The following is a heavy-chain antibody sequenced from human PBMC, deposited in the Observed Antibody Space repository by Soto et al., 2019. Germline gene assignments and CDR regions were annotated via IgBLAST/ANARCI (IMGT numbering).Heavy chain of an antibody. Sequence: GGSMRVSCVAAGFTFSRYVMTWVRQNTGKGLEWVSTINSNGGSTYYADSVKGRFTISRDNSKNSLYLQMNGLRAEDTAVYFCARVPDLDYCSRTSCLYYFDYWGQGALVTVS. CDR2: INSNGGST. CDR3: ARVPDLDYCSRTSCLYYFDY. CDR1: GFTFSRYV. D-gene: IGHD2-2*01. J-gene: IGHJ4*02. V-gene: IGHV3-23*01.